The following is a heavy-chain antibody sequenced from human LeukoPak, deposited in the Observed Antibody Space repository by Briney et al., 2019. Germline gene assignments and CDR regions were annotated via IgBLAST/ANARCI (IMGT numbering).Heavy chain of an antibody. V-gene: IGHV4-34*01. D-gene: IGHD6-13*01. Sequence: SETLSLTCAVYGGSFSGYYWSWIRQPPGKGLEWIGEINHSGSTNYNPSLKSRVTISVDTSKNQFSLKLSSVTAADTAVYYCAREGVAAGQHYYYYYYMDVWGKGTTVTISS. J-gene: IGHJ6*03. CDR1: GGSFSGYY. CDR2: INHSGST. CDR3: AREGVAAGQHYYYYYYMDV.